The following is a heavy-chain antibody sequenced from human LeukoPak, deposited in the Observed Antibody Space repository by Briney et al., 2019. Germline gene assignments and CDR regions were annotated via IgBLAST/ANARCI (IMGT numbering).Heavy chain of an antibody. CDR2: IYYSGST. J-gene: IGHJ4*02. Sequence: PSETLSLTSTVSGGSISSYYWSWIRQPPGKGLEWIGYIYYSGSTNYNPSLKSRVTISVDTSKNQFSPKLSSVTAADTAVYYCARAEDKYYFDYWGQGTLVTVSS. CDR1: GGSISSYY. V-gene: IGHV4-59*01. CDR3: ARAEDKYYFDY.